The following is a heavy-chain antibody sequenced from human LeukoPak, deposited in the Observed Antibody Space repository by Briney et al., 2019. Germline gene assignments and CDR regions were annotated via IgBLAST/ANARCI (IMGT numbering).Heavy chain of an antibody. Sequence: PSETLSLTCTVSGGSISSYYWSWIRQPPGKGLEWIGYIYYSGSTNYNPSLKSRVTISVDTSKNQFSLKLSSVTAADTAVYYCARALAWYFDYWGQGTLVTVSS. J-gene: IGHJ4*02. V-gene: IGHV4-59*12. CDR3: ARALAWYFDY. CDR1: GGSISSYY. CDR2: IYYSGST.